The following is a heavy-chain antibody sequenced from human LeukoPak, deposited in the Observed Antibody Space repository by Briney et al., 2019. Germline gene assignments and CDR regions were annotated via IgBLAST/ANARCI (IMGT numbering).Heavy chain of an antibody. Sequence: ASVKVSCKTSGYTFTRYGISWVRQDHGQGLEWMGWISAYNGNTNYAQKLQGRVTMTTDTSTSTAYMELRSLRSDDTAVYYCARDSIGYSSSSDYWGQETLVTVFS. D-gene: IGHD6-13*01. V-gene: IGHV1-18*01. CDR1: GYTFTRYG. CDR3: ARDSIGYSSSSDY. CDR2: ISAYNGNT. J-gene: IGHJ4*02.